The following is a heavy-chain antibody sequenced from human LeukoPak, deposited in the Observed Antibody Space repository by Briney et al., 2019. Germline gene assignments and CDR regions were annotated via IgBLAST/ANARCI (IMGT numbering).Heavy chain of an antibody. D-gene: IGHD2/OR15-2a*01. Sequence: GGSLRLSCVGSGFIFKNAWMTWVRQAPGKGLEWVGRAVQTNSGGITEYAAPVKGRFTISRDDSTSTLYLQMSSLKTEDSGVYYCATGFTSSAHDGYWGQGTLVTVSA. CDR2: AVQTNSGGIT. CDR1: GFIFKNAW. CDR3: ATGFTSSAHDGY. V-gene: IGHV3-15*04. J-gene: IGHJ4*02.